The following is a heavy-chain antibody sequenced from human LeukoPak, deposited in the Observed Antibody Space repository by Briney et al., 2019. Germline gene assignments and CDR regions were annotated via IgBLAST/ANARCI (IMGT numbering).Heavy chain of an antibody. V-gene: IGHV3-48*01. CDR1: GFTFSSYS. Sequence: SGGSLRLSCAASGFTFSSYSMNWVRQAPGKGLEWVSYISSSSSTIYYADSVKGRFTISRDNAKNSLYLQMNSLRAEDTAVYYCARDSDCGGDCYPDLDYWGQGTLVTVSS. CDR3: ARDSDCGGDCYPDLDY. J-gene: IGHJ4*02. CDR2: ISSSSSTI. D-gene: IGHD2-21*01.